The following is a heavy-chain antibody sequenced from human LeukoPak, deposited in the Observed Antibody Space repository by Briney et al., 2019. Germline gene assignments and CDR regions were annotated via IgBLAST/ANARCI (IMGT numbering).Heavy chain of an antibody. J-gene: IGHJ6*03. CDR1: GVSISNYY. D-gene: IGHD3-10*01. Sequence: PSETLSLTCAVSGVSISNYYWGWIRQPPGKRLEWLGYAYYNGHTNYNPSLKSRVTISIDTSKNQFSLKLSSVTAADTAVYYCARGKRGVYYYYMDVWGKGTTVTVSS. CDR3: ARGKRGVYYYYMDV. CDR2: AYYNGHT. V-gene: IGHV4-59*12.